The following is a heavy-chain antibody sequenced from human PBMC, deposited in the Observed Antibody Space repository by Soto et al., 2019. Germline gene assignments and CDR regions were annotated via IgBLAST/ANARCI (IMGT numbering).Heavy chain of an antibody. Sequence: GESLKISCKGSGYSFTVHWIAWVRQMPGKGLEWMGIIYPGDSETRYSPSFQGQVTISVDKSISTAYLQWSSLKASDTAMYYCARGLSSGYYNWFVPWGQGTQFTVSS. CDR1: GYSFTVHW. CDR3: ARGLSSGYYNWFVP. J-gene: IGHJ5*02. CDR2: IYPGDSET. V-gene: IGHV5-51*01. D-gene: IGHD3-22*01.